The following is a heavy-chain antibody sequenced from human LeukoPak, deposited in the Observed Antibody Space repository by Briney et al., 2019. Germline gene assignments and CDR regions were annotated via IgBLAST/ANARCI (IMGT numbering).Heavy chain of an antibody. D-gene: IGHD2-2*01. CDR3: ARQTKVVPAINRNNWFDP. CDR1: GDSFSSNNAA. CDR2: TYYRSNWYN. Sequence: SQTLSLTCDISGDSFSSNNAAWNWLRQSPSRGLEWLGRTYYRSNWYNDYAESVKGLITINPDTSKNQFSLHLNSVTPEDTAVYYCARQTKVVPAINRNNWFDPWGQGTLVTVPS. J-gene: IGHJ5*02. V-gene: IGHV6-1*01.